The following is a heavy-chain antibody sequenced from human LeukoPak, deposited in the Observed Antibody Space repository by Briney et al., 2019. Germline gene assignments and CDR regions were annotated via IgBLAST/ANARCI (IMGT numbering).Heavy chain of an antibody. J-gene: IGHJ4*02. Sequence: QTLSLTCAISGDSVSSNSAAWNWIRQSPSRGLEWLGRTYYKSKWYKDYAGSVNSRITINPDTSKNQFSLQLNSVTPEDTAVYYCARGGPWDLPVGKFDYWGQGTLVTVSS. CDR3: ARGGPWDLPVGKFDY. D-gene: IGHD1-26*01. V-gene: IGHV6-1*01. CDR2: TYYKSKWYK. CDR1: GDSVSSNSAA.